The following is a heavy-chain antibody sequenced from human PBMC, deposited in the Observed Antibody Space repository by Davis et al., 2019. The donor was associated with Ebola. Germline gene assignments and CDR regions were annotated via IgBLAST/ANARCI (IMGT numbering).Heavy chain of an antibody. CDR1: GGSFSGYY. V-gene: IGHV4-34*01. Sequence: MPSETLSLTCAVYGGSFSGYYWSWIRQPPGKGLEWIGEINHSGSTNYNPSPKSRVTISVDTSKNQFSLKLSSVTAADTAVYYCARGRSRMVQGWSLVKYYYYGMDVWGQGTTVTVSS. J-gene: IGHJ6*02. CDR2: INHSGST. CDR3: ARGRSRMVQGWSLVKYYYYGMDV. D-gene: IGHD3-10*01.